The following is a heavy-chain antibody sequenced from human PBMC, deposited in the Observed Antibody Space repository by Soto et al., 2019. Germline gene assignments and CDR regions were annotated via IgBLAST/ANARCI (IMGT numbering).Heavy chain of an antibody. V-gene: IGHV3-66*04. D-gene: IGHD4-4*01. CDR1: GFTVSSNY. J-gene: IGHJ6*02. CDR2: IYSGGST. CDR3: VGPDSNPTGPPYYYGMDV. Sequence: PGGSLRLSCAASGFTVSSNYMSWVRQAPGKGLEWVSVIYSGGSTYYADSVKGRFTISRDNSKNTLYLQMNSLRAEDTAVYYCVGPDSNPTGPPYYYGMDVWGQGTTVTVSS.